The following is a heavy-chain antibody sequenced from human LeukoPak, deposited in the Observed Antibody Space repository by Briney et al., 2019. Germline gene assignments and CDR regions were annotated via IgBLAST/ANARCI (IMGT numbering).Heavy chain of an antibody. CDR2: ISSGGSTK. D-gene: IGHD3-16*01. Sequence: GGSLRLSCAASGFTFNSYEMNWVRQAPGKGLEWVSYISSGGSTKYYADTVKGRFTISRDNSKNTLYLQMSSLRAEDTAVYYCAKGSSLNYFDSWGQGTLVTVSS. CDR1: GFTFNSYE. CDR3: AKGSSLNYFDS. V-gene: IGHV3-48*03. J-gene: IGHJ4*02.